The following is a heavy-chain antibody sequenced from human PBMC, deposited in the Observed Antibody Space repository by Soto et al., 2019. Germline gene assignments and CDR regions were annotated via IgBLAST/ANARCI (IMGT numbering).Heavy chain of an antibody. CDR1: GGCISTYD. J-gene: IGHJ5*02. D-gene: IGHD6-25*01. CDR2: IYYDGST. CDR3: ARDQLSSGLYVWFDP. V-gene: IGHV4-59*01. Sequence: LPETLSLTCTVSGGCISTYDWSWIRQPPGKGLEWIGYIYYDGSTSYNPSLRSRVTISVDTSKNQFSLILSSVTSADTAVYYCARDQLSSGLYVWFDPWGQGTLVTVSS.